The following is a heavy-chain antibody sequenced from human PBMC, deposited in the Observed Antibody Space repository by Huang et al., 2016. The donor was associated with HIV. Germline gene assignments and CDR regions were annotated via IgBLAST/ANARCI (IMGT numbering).Heavy chain of an antibody. Sequence: QVRLEQSGPEVEKPGASVKLSCKASTYTFTGYFVHWVRQAPGQGLYGLVWKNPENGGTKYAKNLEGRVTMTEDTSVNTAYMEVRRLRSDDTAIYFCALVGDITYWSGYQGSFDYWGQGTLVTVSS. CDR3: ALVGDITYWSGYQGSFDY. D-gene: IGHD3-3*01. CDR1: TYTFTGYF. V-gene: IGHV1-2*02. J-gene: IGHJ4*02. CDR2: KNPENGGT.